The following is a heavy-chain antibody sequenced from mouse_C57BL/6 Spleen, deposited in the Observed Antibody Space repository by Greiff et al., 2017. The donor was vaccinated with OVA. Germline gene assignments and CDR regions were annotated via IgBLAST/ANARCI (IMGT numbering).Heavy chain of an antibody. CDR2: IYPGSGST. V-gene: IGHV1-55*01. CDR3: ARVYSNLYYAMDY. CDR1: GYTFTSYW. J-gene: IGHJ4*01. D-gene: IGHD2-5*01. Sequence: VQLVESGAELVKPGASVKMSCKASGYTFTSYWITWVKQRPGQGLEWIGDIYPGSGSTNYNEKFKSKATLTVDTSSSTAYMQLSSLTSEDSAVYYCARVYSNLYYAMDYWGQGTSVTVSS.